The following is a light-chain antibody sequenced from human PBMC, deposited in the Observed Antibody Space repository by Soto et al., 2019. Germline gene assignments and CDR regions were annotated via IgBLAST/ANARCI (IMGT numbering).Light chain of an antibody. J-gene: IGKJ1*01. Sequence: EMVMTQSPATLSVSPGERATLSCRASQRVSSNLAWYQQKPGQAPRLLIYGASTRATGIPARFSGSGSGTEFTLTISSLQSEDFAVYYCQQYDNWPRTFGQGTKVEIK. CDR3: QQYDNWPRT. V-gene: IGKV3-15*01. CDR2: GAS. CDR1: QRVSSN.